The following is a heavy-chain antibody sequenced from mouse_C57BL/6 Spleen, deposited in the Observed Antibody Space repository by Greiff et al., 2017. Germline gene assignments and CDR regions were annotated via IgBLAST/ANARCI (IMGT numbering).Heavy chain of an antibody. V-gene: IGHV1-82*01. CDR1: GYAFSSSW. Sequence: QVQLQQSGPELVKPGASVKLSCKASGYAFSSSWMNWVKQRPGKGLEWIGRIYPGDGDTNYNGKFKGKATLTADKSSSTAYMQLSSLTSEDSAVYFCARLVTTVVANAMDYWGQGTSVTVAS. CDR2: IYPGDGDT. CDR3: ARLVTTVVANAMDY. J-gene: IGHJ4*01. D-gene: IGHD1-1*01.